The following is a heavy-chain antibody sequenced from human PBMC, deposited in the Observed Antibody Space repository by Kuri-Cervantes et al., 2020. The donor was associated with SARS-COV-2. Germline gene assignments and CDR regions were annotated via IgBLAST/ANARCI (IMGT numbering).Heavy chain of an antibody. CDR3: ASSRGYSGYDLYYYYYMDV. D-gene: IGHD5-12*01. CDR2: IKQDGSEK. Sequence: GESLKISCAASGFTFSSYWMSWVRQAPGKGLEWVANIKQDGSEKYYVDSVKGRFTIPRDNAKNSLYLQMNSLRAEDTAVYYCASSRGYSGYDLYYYYYMDVWGKGTTVTVSS. CDR1: GFTFSSYW. J-gene: IGHJ6*03. V-gene: IGHV3-7*01.